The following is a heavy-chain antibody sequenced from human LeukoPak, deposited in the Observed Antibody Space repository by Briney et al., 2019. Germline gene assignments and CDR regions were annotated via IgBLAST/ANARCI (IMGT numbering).Heavy chain of an antibody. J-gene: IGHJ4*02. V-gene: IGHV4-34*01. CDR1: GGSFSGYY. D-gene: IGHD3-22*01. CDR3: ARAFTSSGYIDY. Sequence: PSETLSLTCAVYGGSFSGYYWSWIRQSPGKGLEWIGEIYHSGSTNYNPSLKSRVTISVDKSKNQFSLKLSSVTAADTAVYYCARAFTSSGYIDYWGQGTLVTVSS. CDR2: IYHSGST.